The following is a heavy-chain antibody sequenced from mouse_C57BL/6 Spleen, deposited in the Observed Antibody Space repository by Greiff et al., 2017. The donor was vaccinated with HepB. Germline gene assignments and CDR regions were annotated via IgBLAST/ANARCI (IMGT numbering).Heavy chain of an antibody. Sequence: VQLQQSGAELVKPGASVKISCKASGYAFSSYWMNWVKQRPGKGLEWIGQIYPGDGDTNYNGKFKGKATLTADKSSSTAYMQLSSLTSEDSAVYFCARGWVEGDAMDYWGQGTSVTVSS. J-gene: IGHJ4*01. V-gene: IGHV1-80*01. CDR1: GYAFSSYW. D-gene: IGHD2-3*01. CDR2: IYPGDGDT. CDR3: ARGWVEGDAMDY.